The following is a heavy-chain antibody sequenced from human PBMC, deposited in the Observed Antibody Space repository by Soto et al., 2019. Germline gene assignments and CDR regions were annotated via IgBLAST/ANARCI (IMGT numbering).Heavy chain of an antibody. CDR2: IYHTGRT. D-gene: IGHD6-6*01. J-gene: IGHJ4*02. Sequence: QVQLQEMGPGLVNPSQTLTITCTVSGGSVNSAYWSWIRQLPGKGLEWMGNIYHTGRTFYNPSVKSRVAISIDTSKPLFSLRMRSVTATDTAVYYCARTDAYSSSFFDSWGQGTVVTVSS. V-gene: IGHV4-31*03. CDR1: GGSVNSAY. CDR3: ARTDAYSSSFFDS.